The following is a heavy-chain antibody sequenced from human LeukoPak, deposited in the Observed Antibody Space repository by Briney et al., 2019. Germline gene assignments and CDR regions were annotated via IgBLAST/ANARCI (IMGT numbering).Heavy chain of an antibody. V-gene: IGHV4-39*01. CDR3: VSPRGFSYGYFDY. CDR2: IYYSKNT. J-gene: IGHJ4*02. Sequence: SETLSLTCTVSGGSISSSSAYWGWIRQPPGKGLEWIGGIYYSKNTYYNPSLKSRVTISADTSKNQFSLTLGSVSATDTAVYYCVSPRGFSYGYFDYWGQGTLVTVSS. CDR1: GGSISSSSAY. D-gene: IGHD5-18*01.